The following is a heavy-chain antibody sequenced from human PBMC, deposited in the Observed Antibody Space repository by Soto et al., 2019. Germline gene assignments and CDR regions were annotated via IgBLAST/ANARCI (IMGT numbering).Heavy chain of an antibody. V-gene: IGHV1-69*01. Sequence: QVQLVQSGAEVRKPGSSVKVSCKASGGTFSRHAISWVRQAPGQGLEWMGGIIPIFGTANHAQKFQGRVTIIADESTSTVYMELSSLRSEDTAVYYCARDYGGNSGWFDPWGQGTLVTVSS. J-gene: IGHJ5*02. CDR3: ARDYGGNSGWFDP. D-gene: IGHD4-17*01. CDR2: IIPIFGTA. CDR1: GGTFSRHA.